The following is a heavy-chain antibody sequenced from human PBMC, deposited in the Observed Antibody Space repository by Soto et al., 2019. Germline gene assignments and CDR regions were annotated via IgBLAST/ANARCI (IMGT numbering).Heavy chain of an antibody. CDR1: GFTFSSYG. J-gene: IGHJ6*02. CDR3: ARISYVWGSYRPYYYGMDV. Sequence: QVQLVESGGGVVQPGRSLRLSCAASGFTFSSYGMHWVRQAPGKGLEWVAVIWYDGSNKYYADSVKGRFTISRDNSKNTLYLQMNSLRAEDTAVYYCARISYVWGSYRPYYYGMDVWGQGTTVTVSS. CDR2: IWYDGSNK. D-gene: IGHD3-16*02. V-gene: IGHV3-33*01.